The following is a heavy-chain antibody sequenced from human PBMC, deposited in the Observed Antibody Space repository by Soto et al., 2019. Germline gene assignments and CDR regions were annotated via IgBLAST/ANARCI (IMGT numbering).Heavy chain of an antibody. CDR1: GDSVSSNSAA. CDR2: TYYRSKWYN. D-gene: IGHD6-19*01. Sequence: SQTLSLTCAISGDSVSSNSAAWNWIRQSPSRGLEWLGRTYYRSKWYNDYAVSVKSRITINPDTSKNQFSLQLNSVTPEDTAVYYCARDGGGWYAKDYYYGMDVWGQGTTVTVSS. J-gene: IGHJ6*02. CDR3: ARDGGGWYAKDYYYGMDV. V-gene: IGHV6-1*01.